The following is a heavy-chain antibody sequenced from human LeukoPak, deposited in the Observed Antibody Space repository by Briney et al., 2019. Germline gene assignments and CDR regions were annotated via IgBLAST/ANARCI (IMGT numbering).Heavy chain of an antibody. CDR3: ARDGATSAFDI. D-gene: IGHD1-26*01. CDR1: GCTFTSYD. J-gene: IGHJ3*02. Sequence: ASVKVSCKASGCTFTSYDINWVRQATGQGLEWMGWMNPNSGNTGYAQKFQGRVTITRNTSISTAYMELSSLRSEDTAVYYCARDGATSAFDIWGQGTMVTVSS. CDR2: MNPNSGNT. V-gene: IGHV1-8*03.